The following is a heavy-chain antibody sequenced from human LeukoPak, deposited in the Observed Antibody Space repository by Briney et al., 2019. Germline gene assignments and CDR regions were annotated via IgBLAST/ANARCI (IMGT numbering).Heavy chain of an antibody. D-gene: IGHD2-2*01. V-gene: IGHV4-4*02. CDR1: GGSITSSNW. CDR2: IHHKGGI. J-gene: IGHJ5*02. CDR3: ARVPEGCSRASCYLDP. Sequence: SEALSLTCAVSGGSITSSNWWNWVRQTPEKGLEWIGEIHHKGGINYNPSLKSRVTMSVDKSKNQVSLRLSSVAATHTATYSCARVPEGCSRASCYLDPWGQGILVTVPS.